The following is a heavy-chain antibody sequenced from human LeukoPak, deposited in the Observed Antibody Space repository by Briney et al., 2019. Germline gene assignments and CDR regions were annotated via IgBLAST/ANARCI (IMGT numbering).Heavy chain of an antibody. V-gene: IGHV4-61*02. Sequence: PSETLSLTCTVSGGSISSGTYYWSWIRQPAGKGLEWIGRIYTSGSTNYNPSLKSRVTISVDTSKNQFSLRLSSVTAADTAMYYCARDRAIVGATWAWFGPWGQGTLVTVSS. CDR2: IYTSGST. D-gene: IGHD1-26*01. CDR1: GGSISSGTYY. J-gene: IGHJ5*02. CDR3: ARDRAIVGATWAWFGP.